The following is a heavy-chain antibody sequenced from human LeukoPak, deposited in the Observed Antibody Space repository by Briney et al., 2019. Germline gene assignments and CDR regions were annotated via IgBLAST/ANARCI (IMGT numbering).Heavy chain of an antibody. CDR2: LYKAGST. J-gene: IGHJ4*02. CDR3: ARGGDYYDSSGPYYFDY. Sequence: GGSLRLSCVASGFTFSNKYMSWVRPAPGKGLEWVSVLYKAGSTYYADSVRGRFTLSRDNPNHTLYLQMYSLRADDTAVYYCARGGDYYDSSGPYYFDYWGQGTLVTVSS. V-gene: IGHV3-53*01. CDR1: GFTFSNKY. D-gene: IGHD3-22*01.